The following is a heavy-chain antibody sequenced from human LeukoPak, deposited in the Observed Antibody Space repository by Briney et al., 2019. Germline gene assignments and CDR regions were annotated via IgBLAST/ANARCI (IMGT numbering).Heavy chain of an antibody. CDR2: IKQDGSAK. CDR1: RFTFSNYW. CDR3: ARGSGNARGHYYIDV. V-gene: IGHV3-7*01. J-gene: IGHJ6*03. Sequence: GGSLRLSCAASRFTFSNYWMSWVRQAPGKGLEWVANIKQDGSAKYYVDSVKGRFTVSRDNAKNSLSLQMNSLRAEDTAVYYCARGSGNARGHYYIDVWGKGTTVTVSS. D-gene: IGHD2-2*01.